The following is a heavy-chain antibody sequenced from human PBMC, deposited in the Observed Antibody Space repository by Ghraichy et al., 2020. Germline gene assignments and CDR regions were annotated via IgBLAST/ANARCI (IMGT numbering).Heavy chain of an antibody. J-gene: IGHJ5*01. D-gene: IGHD3-3*01. CDR1: GDSLNNYY. CDR2: IYHNGRT. V-gene: IGHV4-59*01. Sequence: SETLSLTCTVSGDSLNNYYWSWIRQPPGKGLEWIGSIYHNGRTKYNPSLKSRVTMSVDTSKNQFSLSLTSVTAADTAVFYCARDQEWRAISSGFDSWGQGTLVSVSP. CDR3: ARDQEWRAISSGFDS.